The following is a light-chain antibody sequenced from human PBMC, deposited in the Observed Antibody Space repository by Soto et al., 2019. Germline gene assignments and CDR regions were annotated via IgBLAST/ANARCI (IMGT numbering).Light chain of an antibody. J-gene: IGKJ1*01. V-gene: IGKV3-20*01. CDR3: QQRGT. Sequence: ETMLTQSPGTLSLSPGERATLSSRASQTITNNYLAWYQQKPGQAPRLLIYGASTRATGIPDRFSGSGSGTDFTLTISRLEPEDFAVYYCQQRGTFGQGTKVEIK. CDR2: GAS. CDR1: QTITNNY.